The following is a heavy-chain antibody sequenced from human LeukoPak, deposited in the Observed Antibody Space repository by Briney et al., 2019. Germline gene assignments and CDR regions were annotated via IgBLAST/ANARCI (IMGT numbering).Heavy chain of an antibody. D-gene: IGHD7-27*01. V-gene: IGHV3-33*01. CDR3: ARERGGQDWGFDL. J-gene: IGHJ2*01. CDR1: GLNFNDYD. Sequence: QPGGSLRLSCAASGLNFNDYDMDWVRQAPGKGPEWVAVIWDDGSNKYYAESVKGRFTISRDISKNMLYLQMNSLRVEDTAVYYCARERGGQDWGFDLWGRGTLVTVSS. CDR2: IWDDGSNK.